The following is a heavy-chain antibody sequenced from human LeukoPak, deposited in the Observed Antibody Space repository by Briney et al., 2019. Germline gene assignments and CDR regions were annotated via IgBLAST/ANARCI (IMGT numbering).Heavy chain of an antibody. D-gene: IGHD6-19*01. V-gene: IGHV4-4*07. CDR3: ARLQTGYSSGWVFDY. Sequence: SETLSLTCTVSGGSISSYYWSWIRQPAGKGLEWIGRIYTSGSTNYNPSLKSRVTMSVDTSKNQFSLKLSPVTAADTAVYYCARLQTGYSSGWVFDYWGQGTLVTVSS. J-gene: IGHJ4*02. CDR2: IYTSGST. CDR1: GGSISSYY.